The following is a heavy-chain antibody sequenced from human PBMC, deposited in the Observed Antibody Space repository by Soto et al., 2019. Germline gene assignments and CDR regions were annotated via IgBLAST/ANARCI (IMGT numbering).Heavy chain of an antibody. J-gene: IGHJ6*02. CDR3: AISAKYQLLLGDQYYYGMDV. CDR2: ISAYNGNT. D-gene: IGHD2-2*01. V-gene: IGHV1-18*01. Sequence: ASVKVSCKASGYTFTSYGISWVRQAPGQGLEWMGWISAYNGNTNYAQKLQGRVTMTTDTSTSTAYMELRSLRSDDTAVYYCAISAKYQLLLGDQYYYGMDVWGQGTTVTVSS. CDR1: GYTFTSYG.